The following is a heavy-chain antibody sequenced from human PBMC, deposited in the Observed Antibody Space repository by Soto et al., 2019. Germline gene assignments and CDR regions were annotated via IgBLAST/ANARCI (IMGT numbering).Heavy chain of an antibody. J-gene: IGHJ5*02. CDR1: GGSISEKY. Sequence: SETLSLTCIVSGGSISEKYWNWVRQPPGKGLEWIGLIFANGHTDYNPSLKSRVTMSVDASKNQFSLRLTSMTAADTAVYYCVASLAASGLNWLDPWGRGTLVTVSS. CDR3: VASLAASGLNWLDP. D-gene: IGHD6-13*01. V-gene: IGHV4-4*07. CDR2: IFANGHT.